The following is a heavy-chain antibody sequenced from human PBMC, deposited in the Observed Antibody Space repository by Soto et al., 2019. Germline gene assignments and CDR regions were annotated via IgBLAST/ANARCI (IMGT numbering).Heavy chain of an antibody. V-gene: IGHV4-59*01. J-gene: IGHJ4*02. CDR2: IYYSGIT. CDR1: GASISNYY. CDR3: ARESAVAGSFDY. D-gene: IGHD6-19*01. Sequence: SETLSLTCTVSGASISNYYWSWILQPPWKGLEWIGYIYYSGITNYNASLKSRVTISLDASKNQFSLTLSSVTAADTAVYYCARESAVAGSFDYWGQGILVTVSS.